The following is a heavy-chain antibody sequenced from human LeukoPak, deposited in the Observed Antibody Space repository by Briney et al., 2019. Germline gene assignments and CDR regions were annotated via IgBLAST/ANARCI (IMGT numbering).Heavy chain of an antibody. CDR2: IGRSGTTI. CDR1: GFTFSDYY. CDR3: ARSGKIYFDWLLDY. V-gene: IGHV3-11*04. J-gene: IGHJ4*02. Sequence: GGSLRLSCAASGFTFSDYYMSWIRQAPGKGLEWVSYIGRSGTTIHYADSVKGRFTSSWDNAKKSLYLQMNSLRAEDTAVYYCARSGKIYFDWLLDYWGQGTLVTVSS. D-gene: IGHD3-9*01.